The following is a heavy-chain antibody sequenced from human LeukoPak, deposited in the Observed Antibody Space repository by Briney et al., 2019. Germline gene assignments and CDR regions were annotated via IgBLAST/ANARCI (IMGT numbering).Heavy chain of an antibody. J-gene: IGHJ1*01. CDR3: ARELGRDEH. Sequence: GASVKVSCKASGYTFTTYDINWVRQATGQGLEWMGYMNPNSGDTGYAQKFQGRLTMTWDTSITTAYMELASLRSDDTAVYYCARELGRDEHWGQGTLVTVSS. CDR2: MNPNSGDT. CDR1: GYTFTTYD. V-gene: IGHV1-8*01. D-gene: IGHD3-10*01.